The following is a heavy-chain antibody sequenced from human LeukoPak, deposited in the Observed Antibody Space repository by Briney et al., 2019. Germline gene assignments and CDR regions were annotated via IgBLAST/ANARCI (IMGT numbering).Heavy chain of an antibody. V-gene: IGHV1-3*01. CDR3: ARVGTTTADY. CDR2: INAGYGNT. J-gene: IGHJ4*02. Sequence: ASVTVSCTASGYTFTTYAIHWVRQAPGQRLEWMGWINAGYGNTKYSQKFQGRVTITRDTSATTAYMELSSLSSEDTAVYYCARVGTTTADYWGQGTLVTVSS. CDR1: GYTFTTYA. D-gene: IGHD4-17*01.